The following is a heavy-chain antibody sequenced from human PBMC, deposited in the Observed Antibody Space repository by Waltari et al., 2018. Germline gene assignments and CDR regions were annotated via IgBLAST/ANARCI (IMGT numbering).Heavy chain of an antibody. V-gene: IGHV4-4*07. J-gene: IGHJ4*02. CDR3: AREGVGAIPFDC. D-gene: IGHD1-26*01. CDR2: FSTSGGT. Sequence: QVQLQESGPGLVKPSETLSLPCTVSGVSISSYYWSWTRQPAGKGLEWIGRFSTSGGTDYNPSLKSRVTMSVDTSKTQFSLKLSSVTAADTAVYYCAREGVGAIPFDCWGQGTLVTVSS. CDR1: GVSISSYY.